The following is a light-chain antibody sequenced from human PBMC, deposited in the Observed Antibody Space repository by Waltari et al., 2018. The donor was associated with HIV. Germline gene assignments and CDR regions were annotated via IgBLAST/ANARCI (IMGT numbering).Light chain of an antibody. V-gene: IGLV2-14*01. CDR2: EVS. CDR1: SSDLGGYNF. Sequence: QSALTQPASVSGSPGQSITIPCTGTSSDLGGYNFVSWYQHHPGKVPKLIIYEVSNRPSGVSSRFSGSKSGNTASLTISGLQAEDEAYYYCSSYTSSSPYVFGTGTKVTVL. CDR3: SSYTSSSPYV. J-gene: IGLJ1*01.